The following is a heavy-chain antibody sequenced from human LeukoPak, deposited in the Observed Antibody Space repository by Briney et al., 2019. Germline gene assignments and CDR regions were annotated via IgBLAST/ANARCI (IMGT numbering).Heavy chain of an antibody. D-gene: IGHD6-13*01. CDR2: INPNSGGT. V-gene: IGHV1-2*02. CDR3: ARDPPWQQLAFPSGMDYYYYGMDV. Sequence: ASVKVSCKASGYTFTGYYMHWVRQAPGQGLEWMGWINPNSGGTNYAQKFQGRVTMTRDTSISTAYMELSRLRSDDTAVYYCARDPPWQQLAFPSGMDYYYYGMDVWGQGTTVTVSS. CDR1: GYTFTGYY. J-gene: IGHJ6*02.